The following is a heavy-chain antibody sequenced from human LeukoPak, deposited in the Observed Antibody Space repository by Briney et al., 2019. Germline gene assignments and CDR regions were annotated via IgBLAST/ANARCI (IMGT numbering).Heavy chain of an antibody. V-gene: IGHV7-4-1*02. CDR1: GYTFTSYA. J-gene: IGHJ4*02. D-gene: IGHD1-26*01. CDR3: ARGASNRYSGSYYVDY. Sequence: ASVKVSCKASGYTFTSYAMNWVRQAPGQGLEWMGWINTNTGNPTYAQGFTGRFVFSLDTSVSTAYLQISSLKAEDTAVYYCARGASNRYSGSYYVDYWGQGTLVTVSS. CDR2: INTNTGNP.